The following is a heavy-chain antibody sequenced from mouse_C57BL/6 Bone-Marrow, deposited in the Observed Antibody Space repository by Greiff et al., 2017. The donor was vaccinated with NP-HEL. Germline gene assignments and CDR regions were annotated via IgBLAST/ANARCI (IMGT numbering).Heavy chain of an antibody. Sequence: EVQLQESGGGLVQPKGSLKLSCAASGFSFNTYAMNWVRQAPGKGLEWVARIRSKSNNYATYYADSVKDRFTIYRDDSESMLYLQMNNLKTEDTAMYYCVSRSYRFAYWGQGTLVTVSA. V-gene: IGHV10-1*01. J-gene: IGHJ3*01. CDR2: IRSKSNNYAT. D-gene: IGHD1-1*01. CDR1: GFSFNTYA. CDR3: VSRSYRFAY.